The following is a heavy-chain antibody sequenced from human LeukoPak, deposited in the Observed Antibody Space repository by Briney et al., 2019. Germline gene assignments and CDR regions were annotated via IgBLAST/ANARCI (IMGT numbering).Heavy chain of an antibody. CDR3: PRKYDSSGYYDY. Sequence: GGSLRLSCAASGFTFSNHAMTWVRQAPGKGLEWVAAISASGDDTFYADSVKGRFTISRDNSKNTLYLQMDGLRAEDTAAYYCPRKYDSSGYYDYWGQGTLVTVSS. D-gene: IGHD3-22*01. V-gene: IGHV3-23*01. J-gene: IGHJ4*02. CDR1: GFTFSNHA. CDR2: ISASGDDT.